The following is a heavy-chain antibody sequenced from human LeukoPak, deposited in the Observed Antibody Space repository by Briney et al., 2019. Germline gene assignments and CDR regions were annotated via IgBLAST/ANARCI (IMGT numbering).Heavy chain of an antibody. Sequence: GGSLRLSCAASRFTFNSYAMSWVRQAPGKGLEWVSAISGSGGSTYYADSVKGRFTISRDNSKNTLYLQMNSLRAEDTAVYYCASMVATIEPPDYWGQGTLVTVSS. D-gene: IGHD5-12*01. J-gene: IGHJ4*02. CDR3: ASMVATIEPPDY. V-gene: IGHV3-23*01. CDR1: RFTFNSYA. CDR2: ISGSGGST.